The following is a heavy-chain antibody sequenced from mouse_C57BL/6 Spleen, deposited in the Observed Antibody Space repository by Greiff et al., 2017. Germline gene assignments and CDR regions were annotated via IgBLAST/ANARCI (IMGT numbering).Heavy chain of an antibody. CDR1: GYTFTSYW. J-gene: IGHJ4*01. CDR2: IDPSDSYT. CDR3: ARQLRLRAMDY. D-gene: IGHD3-2*02. V-gene: IGHV1-50*01. Sequence: QVQLQQPGAELVKPGASVKLSCKASGYTFTSYWMQWVKQRPEQGLEWIGEIDPSDSYTNYNQKFKGKATLTVDTSSSTAYMQLSSLTSEDSVVYYCARQLRLRAMDYWGQGTSVTVSS.